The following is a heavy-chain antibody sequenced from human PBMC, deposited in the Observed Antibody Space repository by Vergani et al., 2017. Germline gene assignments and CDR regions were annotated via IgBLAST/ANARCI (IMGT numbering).Heavy chain of an antibody. D-gene: IGHD3-10*01. CDR1: GFDFSDYY. Sequence: EVQLMESGGGLVQPGGSLRLSCVASGFDFSDYYMSWIRQAPGKGLGWVANIKKQDGNDRYYVGAVKGRFTISRDNARKSLYLQMSSLRAEDTAVYYCARASATYGADYWGQGTLVTVSS. J-gene: IGHJ4*02. V-gene: IGHV3-7*01. CDR2: IKKQDGNDR. CDR3: ARASATYGADY.